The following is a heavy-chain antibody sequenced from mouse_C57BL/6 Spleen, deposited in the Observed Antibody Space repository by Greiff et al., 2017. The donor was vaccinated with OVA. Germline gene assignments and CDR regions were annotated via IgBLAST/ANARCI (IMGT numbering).Heavy chain of an antibody. Sequence: EVQLQQSGAELVKPGASVKLSCTASGFNIKDYYMHWVKQRTEQGLEWIGRIDPEDSETKYAPKFQGKATITADTSSNTAYLQLSSLTSEDTAVYYCAREGSDYSNYQGYFDVWGTGTTVTVSS. V-gene: IGHV14-2*01. J-gene: IGHJ1*03. CDR3: AREGSDYSNYQGYFDV. D-gene: IGHD2-5*01. CDR2: IDPEDSET. CDR1: GFNIKDYY.